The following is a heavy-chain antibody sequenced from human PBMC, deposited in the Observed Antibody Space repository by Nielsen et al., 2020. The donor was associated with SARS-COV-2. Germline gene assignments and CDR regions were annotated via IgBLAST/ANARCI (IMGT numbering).Heavy chain of an antibody. D-gene: IGHD6-13*01. CDR2: IDPSDSYT. CDR1: GYSFTSYW. V-gene: IGHV5-10-1*01. CDR3: ARHPYEGSSWFFDY. Sequence: KVSCKGSGYSFTSYWISWVRQMPGKGLEWMGRIDPSDSYTNYSPSLEGHVTISAGKSSSTAYLQWSSLKASDTAIYYCARHPYEGSSWFFDYWGQGSLVTVSS. J-gene: IGHJ4*02.